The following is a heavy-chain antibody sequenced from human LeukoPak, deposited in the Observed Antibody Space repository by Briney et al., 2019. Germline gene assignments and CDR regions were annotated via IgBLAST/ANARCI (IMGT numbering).Heavy chain of an antibody. CDR3: ARVRGSYASDS. J-gene: IGHJ4*02. CDR2: ISNSDSTT. V-gene: IGHV3-11*01. Sequence: GGSLRLSCAASGFTFSDYYMSWIRQAPGKGLEWVSYISNSDSTTTYADSVEGRFTISRDNAKNSLFLQMNSLRAEDTAVYYCARVRGSYASDSWGQGTLVTVSS. D-gene: IGHD1-26*01. CDR1: GFTFSDYY.